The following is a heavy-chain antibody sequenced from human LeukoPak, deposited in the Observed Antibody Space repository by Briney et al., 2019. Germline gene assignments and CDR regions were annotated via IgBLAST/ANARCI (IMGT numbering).Heavy chain of an antibody. V-gene: IGHV3-23*01. D-gene: IGHD2-2*02. CDR3: AKASVAIPQYCNS. CDR2: ISGTGSST. Sequence: GGSLRLSCEASGFTFGNYAMNWVRQAPGKGLEWVSTISGTGSSTYYADSAKGRFTISRGNSKDTLFLQLNSLTAADTAMYFCAKASVAIPQYCNSWGQGTLVTVSS. CDR1: GFTFGNYA. J-gene: IGHJ5*02.